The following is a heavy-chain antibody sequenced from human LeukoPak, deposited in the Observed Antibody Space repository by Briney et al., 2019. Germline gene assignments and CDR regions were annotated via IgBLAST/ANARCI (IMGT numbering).Heavy chain of an antibody. Sequence: GGSLRLSCAASGFTFSSYWMHWVRQAPGKGLVWVSRINSDGSSTSYADSVKGRFTISRDNAKNTLYLQMNSLRAEATAVYYCARRLAYCGGDCYSFAFDIWGQGTMVTVSS. V-gene: IGHV3-74*01. CDR1: GFTFSSYW. CDR3: ARRLAYCGGDCYSFAFDI. J-gene: IGHJ3*02. D-gene: IGHD2-21*02. CDR2: INSDGSST.